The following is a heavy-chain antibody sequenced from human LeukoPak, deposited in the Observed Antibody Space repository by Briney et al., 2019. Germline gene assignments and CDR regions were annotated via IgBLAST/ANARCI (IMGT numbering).Heavy chain of an antibody. D-gene: IGHD3-9*01. CDR2: IKQDGSEK. J-gene: IGHJ6*03. CDR1: GFTFSSYW. V-gene: IGHV3-7*01. CDR3: AKRAPPIFDWLSAYYYYYYMDV. Sequence: GGSLRLSCAASGFTFSSYWMSWVRQAPGKGLEWVANIKQDGSEKYYVDSVKGRFTISRDNAKNSLYLQMNSLRAEDTAVYYCAKRAPPIFDWLSAYYYYYYMDVWGKGTTVTVSS.